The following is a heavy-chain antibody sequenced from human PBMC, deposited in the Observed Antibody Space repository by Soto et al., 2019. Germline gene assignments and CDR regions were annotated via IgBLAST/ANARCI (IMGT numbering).Heavy chain of an antibody. CDR3: AGDRGYCSGGSCYSTFDY. CDR1: GFTFSSYP. CDR2: IWYDGSIE. Sequence: QVQLVESGGGVVQPGRSLRLSCAASGFTFSSYPMHWVRQAPGKGPEWVAVIWYDGSIEDYVDSVKGRFTISRDNSKNKLYLKMNSLRDEDTAVYYCAGDRGYCSGGSCYSTFDYWGQGTLVTVSS. J-gene: IGHJ4*02. V-gene: IGHV3-33*01. D-gene: IGHD2-15*01.